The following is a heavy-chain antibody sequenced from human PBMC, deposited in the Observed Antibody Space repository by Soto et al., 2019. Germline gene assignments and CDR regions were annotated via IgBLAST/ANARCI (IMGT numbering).Heavy chain of an antibody. CDR1: GFTFSSYG. V-gene: IGHV3-30*18. CDR3: AKDRAPEGPGYYGMDV. Sequence: PGGSLRLSCAASGFTFSSYGMHWVRQAPGKGLEWVAVISYDGSNKYYADSVKGRFTISRDNSKNTLYLQMNSLRAEDTAVYYCAKDRAPEGPGYYGMDVWGQGTTVTVSS. CDR2: ISYDGSNK. J-gene: IGHJ6*02.